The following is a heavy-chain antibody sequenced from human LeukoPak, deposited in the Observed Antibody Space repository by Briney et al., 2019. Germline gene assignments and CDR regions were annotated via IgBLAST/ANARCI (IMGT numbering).Heavy chain of an antibody. CDR2: INPSGGST. Sequence: ASVKVSCKASGYTFTSYYMHWVRQAPGQGLEWMGIINPSGGSTSYAQKFQGRVTMTRDTSTSTVYMELSSLRSEDTAVYYCARDPGYCSSTTCYSDYWGQGTLVTVSS. CDR3: ARDPGYCSSTTCYSDY. D-gene: IGHD2-2*01. V-gene: IGHV1-46*01. J-gene: IGHJ4*02. CDR1: GYTFTSYY.